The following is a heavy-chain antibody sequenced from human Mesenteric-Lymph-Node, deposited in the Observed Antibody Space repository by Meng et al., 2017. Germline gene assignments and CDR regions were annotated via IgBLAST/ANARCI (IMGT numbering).Heavy chain of an antibody. CDR3: ARDIRRDGYNDAFDI. CDR1: GFTFSSYS. Sequence: GESLKISCAASGFTFSSYSMNWVRQAPGKGLEWVSSISSSSSYIYYADAVKGRFTISRDNAKNSLYLQMNSLRAEDTAVYYCARDIRRDGYNDAFDIWAQGPM. J-gene: IGHJ3*02. V-gene: IGHV3-21*01. CDR2: ISSSSSYI. D-gene: IGHD5-24*01.